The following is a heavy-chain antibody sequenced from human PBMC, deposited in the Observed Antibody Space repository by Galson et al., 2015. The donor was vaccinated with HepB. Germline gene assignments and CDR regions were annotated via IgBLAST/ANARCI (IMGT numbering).Heavy chain of an antibody. D-gene: IGHD3-10*01. V-gene: IGHV3-21*01. CDR1: GFTFSSYS. CDR2: ISSSSSYI. CDR3: ARDFGENYYGSGSYFGF. Sequence: LRLSCAASGFTFSSYSMNWVRQAPGKGLEWVSSISSSSSYIYYADSVKGRFTISRDNAKNSLYLQMNSLRAEDTAVYYCARDFGENYYGSGSYFGFWGQGTLVTVSS. J-gene: IGHJ4*02.